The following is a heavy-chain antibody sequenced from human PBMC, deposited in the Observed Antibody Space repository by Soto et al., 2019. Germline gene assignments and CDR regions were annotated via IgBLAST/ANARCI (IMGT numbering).Heavy chain of an antibody. CDR3: ARDSLGIAVLGTGRSKNNWFDP. CDR2: IYPGDSDT. D-gene: IGHD6-19*01. J-gene: IGHJ5*02. V-gene: IGHV5-51*01. Sequence: GESLKISCKGSAYSFTNYWIGWVRQMHGKGLEWMGIIYPGDSDTKYSPSLQGHVTISADKSITTAYLQWRSLKASDTAIYYCARDSLGIAVLGTGRSKNNWFDPWGQGTLVTVSS. CDR1: AYSFTNYW.